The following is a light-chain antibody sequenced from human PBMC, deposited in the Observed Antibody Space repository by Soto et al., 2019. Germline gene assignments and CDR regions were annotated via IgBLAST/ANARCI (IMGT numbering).Light chain of an antibody. V-gene: IGKV1-5*03. J-gene: IGKJ5*01. CDR3: QQYNSYPIT. Sequence: DIQMTQSPSTLSASVGDRVTITCWASQSISGWLAWYQQKPGKAPKLLIYNASSLQTGVPSRFSGSASGTEFALTISSLQPDDFATYYCQQYNSYPITFGQGTRLEIK. CDR2: NAS. CDR1: QSISGW.